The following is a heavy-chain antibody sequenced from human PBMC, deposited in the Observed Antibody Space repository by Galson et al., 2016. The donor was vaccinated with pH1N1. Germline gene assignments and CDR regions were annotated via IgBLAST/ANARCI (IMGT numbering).Heavy chain of an antibody. D-gene: IGHD1-26*01. V-gene: IGHV1-46*03. Sequence: SVKVSCKASGYTFTRYYFHWVRQAPGQGLEWMGVIDPSDGGTTYAQKFQARVTMNRDTSTSTVYVEVYSLKSEDTAVYYCTRDLGRLRDYWGQGTLVTVSS. J-gene: IGHJ4*02. CDR2: IDPSDGGT. CDR3: TRDLGRLRDY. CDR1: GYTFTRYY.